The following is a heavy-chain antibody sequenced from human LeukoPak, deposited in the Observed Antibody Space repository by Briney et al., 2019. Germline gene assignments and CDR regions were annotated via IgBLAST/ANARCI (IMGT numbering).Heavy chain of an antibody. D-gene: IGHD3-3*01. CDR3: ARDPSGNPYFFDY. Sequence: GASVKVSCKASGYTFSNYGISWVRQAPGQGLEWMGWISVYNGNTKYSQKLQGRVTMTTDTSTNIAYMELRSLTSDDTAVYYCARDPSGNPYFFDYWGQGTLVTVSS. J-gene: IGHJ4*02. CDR1: GYTFSNYG. CDR2: ISVYNGNT. V-gene: IGHV1-18*01.